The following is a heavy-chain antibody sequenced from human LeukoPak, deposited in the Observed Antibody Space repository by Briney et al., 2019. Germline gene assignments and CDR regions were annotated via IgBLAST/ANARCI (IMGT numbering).Heavy chain of an antibody. CDR3: ARGTDYCFDS. CDR1: GFVISGYG. J-gene: IGHJ4*02. D-gene: IGHD3/OR15-3a*01. V-gene: IGHV3-30*02. CDR2: MQTDETKR. Sequence: GGSLRLSCAASGFVISGYGMDWVRQAPGKGLEWVAFMQTDETKRYYADSVKGRFTISRDSSSNTLYLQMNSLRPEDTAEYYCARGTDYCFDSWGQGTLVTVSS.